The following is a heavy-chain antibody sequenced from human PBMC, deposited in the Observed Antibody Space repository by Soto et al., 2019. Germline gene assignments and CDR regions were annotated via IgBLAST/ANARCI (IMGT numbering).Heavy chain of an antibody. CDR1: GFSLSTGGMG. J-gene: IGHJ6*02. V-gene: IGHV2-5*02. CDR3: VXXXXXXXXXXSYSSHXXXGMDI. D-gene: IGHD6-6*01. Sequence: QITLKESGPTLVKPTQTLTLTCTFSGFSLSTGGMGVGWIRQPPGKALEWLALIXWDGDRRYRPSLMSRLTIAKDTSKNQVVLTXXXXXXXXXXXXXXVXXXXXXXXXXSYSSHXXXGMDIWGQGTTVTVSS. CDR2: IXWDGDR.